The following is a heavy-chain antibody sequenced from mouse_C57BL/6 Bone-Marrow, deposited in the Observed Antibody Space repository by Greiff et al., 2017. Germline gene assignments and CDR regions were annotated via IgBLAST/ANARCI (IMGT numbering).Heavy chain of an antibody. D-gene: IGHD1-1*01. CDR2: ISGGGGNT. CDR3: SRHYYGSRGWYFDV. V-gene: IGHV5-9*01. J-gene: IGHJ1*03. CDR1: GFTFSSYT. Sequence: EVKLVESGGGLVKPGGSLKLSCAASGFTFSSYTMSWVRQTPEKRLEWVATISGGGGNTYYPDSVKGRFTISRDNAKNTLYLQMSSLRSEDTALYYFSRHYYGSRGWYFDVWGTGTTVTVSS.